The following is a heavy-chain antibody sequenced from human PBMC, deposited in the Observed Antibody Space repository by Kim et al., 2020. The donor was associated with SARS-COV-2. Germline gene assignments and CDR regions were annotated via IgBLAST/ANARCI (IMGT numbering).Heavy chain of an antibody. CDR3: VRERGYSHPSNWFEP. CDR1: GFTFSAHA. Sequence: GGSLRLSCAASGFTFSAHAMSWVRQTPEKGLEWVSAISKSGDFTYYANAVQGRFIISRDNANNIVYLQMDNLRAEDTALYYCVRERGYSHPSNWFEPWG. D-gene: IGHD6-25*01. V-gene: IGHV3-23*01. CDR2: ISKSGDFT. J-gene: IGHJ5*02.